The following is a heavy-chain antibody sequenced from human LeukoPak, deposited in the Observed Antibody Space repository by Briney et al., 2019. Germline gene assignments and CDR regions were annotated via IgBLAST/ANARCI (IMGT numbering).Heavy chain of an antibody. CDR2: IIDSGGST. J-gene: IGHJ4*02. CDR3: AKGRTGSSSAWPGGY. CDR1: GFTFSSYA. D-gene: IGHD6-19*01. Sequence: GGSLRLSFAASGFTFSSYAVSGGRQAPGKGLERVSGIIDSGGSTYYADSVKGRFTISRDNSKNTLYLQMNSLRAEDTAVYYCAKGRTGSSSAWPGGYWGQGTLVTVSS. V-gene: IGHV3-23*01.